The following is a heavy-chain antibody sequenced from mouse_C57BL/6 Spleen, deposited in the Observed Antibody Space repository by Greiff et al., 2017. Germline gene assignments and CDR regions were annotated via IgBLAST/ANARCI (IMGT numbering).Heavy chain of an antibody. J-gene: IGHJ4*01. Sequence: QVQLQQSGAELVKPGASVKISCKASGYAFSSYWMNWVKQRPGKGLEWIGQIYPGDGDTNYNGKFKGKATLTADKSSSTAYMQLSSLTSEDSAVCSCARHHYGSSYYYAMDYWGQGTAVTVSS. CDR3: ARHHYGSSYYYAMDY. CDR2: IYPGDGDT. V-gene: IGHV1-80*01. D-gene: IGHD1-1*01. CDR1: GYAFSSYW.